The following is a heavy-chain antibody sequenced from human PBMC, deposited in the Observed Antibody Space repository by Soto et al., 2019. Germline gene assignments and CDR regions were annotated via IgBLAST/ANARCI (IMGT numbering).Heavy chain of an antibody. CDR1: GVSLGGGGYC. J-gene: IGHJ3*02. Sequence: SETLCLRWTVAGVSLGGGGYCWRWIRPHPGKGLEWIGYIYYSGSTYYNPSLKSRVTISVDTSKNQFSLKLTSVTAADTAVYYCARSESGNDAFDICGQVTMVTVSS. CDR2: IYYSGST. V-gene: IGHV4-31*02. CDR3: ARSESGNDAFDI.